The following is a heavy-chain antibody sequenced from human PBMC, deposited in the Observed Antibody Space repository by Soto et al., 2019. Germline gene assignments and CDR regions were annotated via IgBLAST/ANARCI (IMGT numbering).Heavy chain of an antibody. Sequence: SETLSLTCTVSGGSIRSGGYYWSWIRQHPGKGLEWIGYIYYSGSTYYKPSLKSRVTISVDTSKNTVSLEMISLRAEDTFVYYCAKGGRQWLVKSDFKYWGQGALVTVSS. J-gene: IGHJ4*02. V-gene: IGHV4-31*03. CDR1: GGSIRSGGYY. CDR3: AKGGRQWLVKSDFKY. CDR2: IYYSGST. D-gene: IGHD6-19*01.